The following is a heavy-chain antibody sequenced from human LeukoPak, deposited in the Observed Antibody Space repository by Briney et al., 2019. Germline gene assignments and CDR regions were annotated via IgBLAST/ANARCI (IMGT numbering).Heavy chain of an antibody. Sequence: KTSETLSLTCTVSGGSITSAGYYWHWIRQLPGKGLEWIGYIYYSGSTYYNPSLKSQATISVDTSKNQFSLKLSSVTAADTAVYYCARDQGSGMRWFDPWGQGTLVTVSS. CDR1: GGSITSAGYY. CDR2: IYYSGST. V-gene: IGHV4-31*01. CDR3: ARDQGSGMRWFDP. D-gene: IGHD3-10*01. J-gene: IGHJ5*02.